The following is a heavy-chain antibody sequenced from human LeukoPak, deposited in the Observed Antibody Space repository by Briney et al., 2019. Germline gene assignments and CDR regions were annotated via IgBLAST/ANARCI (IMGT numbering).Heavy chain of an antibody. CDR2: IYYSGST. V-gene: IGHV4-59*01. CDR1: GGSIRGYY. J-gene: IGHJ4*02. Sequence: SETLSLTCTVSGGSIRGYYWSWIRQPPGKGLEWIGYIYYSGSTNYNPSLKSRVTISVDTSKNQFSLKLSSVTAADTAVYYCARGPTRYYFDYWGQGTLVTVSS. CDR3: ARGPTRYYFDY.